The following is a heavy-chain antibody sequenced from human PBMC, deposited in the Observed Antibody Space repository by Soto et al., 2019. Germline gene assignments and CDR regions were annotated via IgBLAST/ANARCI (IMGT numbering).Heavy chain of an antibody. CDR2: IIPDFGTP. V-gene: IGHV1-69*13. J-gene: IGHJ4*02. CDR3: ASPGDDSSAYFPNAH. CDR1: GGIFSNFV. Sequence: GASVKVSCKASGGIFSNFVITWVRQAPGHGPEWMGQIIPDFGTPNYAQMFQGRVTITADESTSTAYMELSSLRSDDTAVYYCASPGDDSSAYFPNAHWGQGTLGTVSS. D-gene: IGHD3-22*01.